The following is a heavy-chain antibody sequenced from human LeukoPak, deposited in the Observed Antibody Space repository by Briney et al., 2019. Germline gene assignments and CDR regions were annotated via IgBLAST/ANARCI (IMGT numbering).Heavy chain of an antibody. V-gene: IGHV1-8*01. CDR1: GYTFTSYD. CDR2: MSPNRDNT. D-gene: IGHD6-13*01. CDR3: ARGKSVPPGGTKNYYYNMDV. J-gene: IGHJ6*03. Sequence: ASVKVSCKASGYTFTSYDINWVRQATGQGLEWMGWMSPNRDNTGYAQKFQGRVTMTRNTSISTAYMELSSLRSEDTAVYYCARGKSVPPGGTKNYYYNMDVWGKGTTVTVSS.